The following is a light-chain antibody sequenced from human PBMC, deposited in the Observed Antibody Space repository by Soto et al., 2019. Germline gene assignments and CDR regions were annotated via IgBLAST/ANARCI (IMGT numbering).Light chain of an antibody. CDR2: GNR. V-gene: IGLV1-40*01. J-gene: IGLJ3*02. CDR3: QASNYSLTVSV. Sequence: QSVMTQAPIVSGAPGQRGTISRTGNNSNLGAGYDVHWYQQLPGAAPKLVIFGNRNRPSGVPERFSGSKSGTSASLAITGLQAEDDADYYCQASNYSLTVSVLGGG. CDR1: NSNLGAGYD.